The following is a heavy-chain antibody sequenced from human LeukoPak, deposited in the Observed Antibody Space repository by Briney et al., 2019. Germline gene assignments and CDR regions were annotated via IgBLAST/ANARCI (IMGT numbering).Heavy chain of an antibody. D-gene: IGHD3-22*01. CDR1: GYTFTSYY. Sequence: ASVKVSCKASGYTFTSYYMHWVRQAPGQGLEWMGIINPSGGSTSYAQKFQGRVTMTRDTSTSTVYMELSSLRSEDTAVYHCARGPAAYDGSGYRMRDWGQGTLVTVSS. CDR2: INPSGGST. CDR3: ARGPAAYDGSGYRMRD. J-gene: IGHJ4*02. V-gene: IGHV1-46*01.